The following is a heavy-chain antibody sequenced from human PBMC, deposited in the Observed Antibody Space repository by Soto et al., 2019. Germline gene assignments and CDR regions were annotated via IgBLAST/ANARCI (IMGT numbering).Heavy chain of an antibody. Sequence: PSETLSLTCSVSGASIYNGGYSWNWIRQPPGKGLEWIGYIYYSGSTYYNPSLKSRVTISVDRSKNQFSLKLSSVTAADTAVYYCARGVGATQPYGMDVWGQGTTVPVSS. CDR3: ARGVGATQPYGMDV. V-gene: IGHV4-30-2*01. D-gene: IGHD1-26*01. CDR2: IYYSGST. J-gene: IGHJ6*02. CDR1: GASIYNGGYS.